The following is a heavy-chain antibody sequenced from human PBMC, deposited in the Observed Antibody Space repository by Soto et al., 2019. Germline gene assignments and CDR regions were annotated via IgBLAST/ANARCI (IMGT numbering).Heavy chain of an antibody. CDR2: INHSGST. Sequence: QVQLQQWGAGLLKPSETLSLTCAVYGGSFSGYYWTWIRQPPGTGLEWIGEINHSGSTNYNPYLKCRVTLSVDTSKYQFSLKLTSATAANTVVYYCARDTITGLFDYWGQGTRVTVSS. CDR1: GGSFSGYY. V-gene: IGHV4-34*01. CDR3: ARDTITGLFDY. J-gene: IGHJ4*02. D-gene: IGHD2-8*02.